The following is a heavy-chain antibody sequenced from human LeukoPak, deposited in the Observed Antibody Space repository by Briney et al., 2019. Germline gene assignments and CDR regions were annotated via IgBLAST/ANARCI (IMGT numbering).Heavy chain of an antibody. J-gene: IGHJ5*02. V-gene: IGHV1-69*04. Sequence: SVKVSCKASGGTFSSYAISWVRQAPGQGLEWMGRIIPILGIANYAKKFQGRVTITADKSTSTAYMELSSLRSEDTAVYYCARGSGIAVAGTGWFDPWGQGTLVTVSS. D-gene: IGHD6-19*01. CDR1: GGTFSSYA. CDR2: IIPILGIA. CDR3: ARGSGIAVAGTGWFDP.